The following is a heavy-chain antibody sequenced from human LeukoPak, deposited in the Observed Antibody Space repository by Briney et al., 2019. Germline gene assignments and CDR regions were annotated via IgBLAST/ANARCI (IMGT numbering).Heavy chain of an antibody. J-gene: IGHJ4*02. V-gene: IGHV3-74*01. CDR2: ISGDGTST. CDR1: GFTFSSYN. CDR3: VRATTKDYFDY. Sequence: PGGSLRLSCAASGFTFSSYNMNWVRQAPGKGLVWVSRISGDGTSTIYADSVKGRFTISRDNAKNTLYLQMNSLRAEDTAVYYCVRATTKDYFDYWGQGTVVSVSS. D-gene: IGHD5-24*01.